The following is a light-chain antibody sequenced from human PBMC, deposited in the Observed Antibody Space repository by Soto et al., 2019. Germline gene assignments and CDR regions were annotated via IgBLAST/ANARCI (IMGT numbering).Light chain of an antibody. CDR2: LGS. Sequence: DIVMTQSPLSLPVTPGEPASISCRSSQSLLHSNGYNYLDWYLQKPGQSPQLLIYLGSNRASGVPERFSGSGSGTDFTLKISRVEAEDVGVYYCMQALQTPRTFGPGNKVDIK. CDR3: MQALQTPRT. J-gene: IGKJ3*01. CDR1: QSLLHSNGYNY. V-gene: IGKV2-28*01.